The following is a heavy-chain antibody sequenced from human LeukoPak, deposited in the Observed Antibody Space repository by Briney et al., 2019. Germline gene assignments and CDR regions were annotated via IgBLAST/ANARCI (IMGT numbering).Heavy chain of an antibody. Sequence: GGSLRLSCAASGFTVSSNYMSWVRQAPGKGLEWVSVIYSGGSTYYADSVKGRFTISRDNSKNTLYLQMNSLRAEDTAVYYCAGYYDSSGYGEGYFDYWGQGTLVTVSS. J-gene: IGHJ4*02. D-gene: IGHD3-22*01. V-gene: IGHV3-53*01. CDR1: GFTVSSNY. CDR3: AGYYDSSGYGEGYFDY. CDR2: IYSGGST.